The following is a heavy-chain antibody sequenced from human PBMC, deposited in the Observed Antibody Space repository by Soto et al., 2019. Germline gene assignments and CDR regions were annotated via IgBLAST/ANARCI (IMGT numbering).Heavy chain of an antibody. V-gene: IGHV3-48*04. J-gene: IGHJ4*02. CDR1: GFTFSTYS. D-gene: IGHD5-12*01. Sequence: PGGSLRLSCAASGFTFSTYSMNWVRQAPGKGLEWVSYISSSSSTIFYTDSVKGRFTVSRDNAKNSLYLQMNSLRAEDTAFYYCAKDHDEDFGYDLDYFDYWGQGTLVTVSS. CDR2: ISSSSSTI. CDR3: AKDHDEDFGYDLDYFDY.